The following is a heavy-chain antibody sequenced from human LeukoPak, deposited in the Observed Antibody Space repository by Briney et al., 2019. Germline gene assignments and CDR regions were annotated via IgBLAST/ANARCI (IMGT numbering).Heavy chain of an antibody. J-gene: IGHJ5*01. Sequence: GGSLRLSCAASGFTVSSNYMSWVRQPAGKGLEWVSVLYSGGATFYADSVKGRFTISRDDSGNTVYLQMNSLRPEDTGVYYCAKDAQRGFNYSNSLESWGQGTPVTVST. V-gene: IGHV3-53*01. D-gene: IGHD4-11*01. CDR1: GFTVSSNY. CDR3: AKDAQRGFNYSNSLES. CDR2: LYSGGAT.